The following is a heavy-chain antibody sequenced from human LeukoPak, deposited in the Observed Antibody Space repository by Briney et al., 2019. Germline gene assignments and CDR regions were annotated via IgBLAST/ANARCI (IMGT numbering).Heavy chain of an antibody. CDR3: ARLGGDYGDYGWFDP. D-gene: IGHD4-17*01. CDR1: GGSISSYY. J-gene: IGHJ5*02. CDR2: IYYSGST. V-gene: IGHV4-59*01. Sequence: SETLSLTCTVSGGSISSYYWSWTRQPPGKGLEWIGYIYYSGSTNYNPSLKSRVTISVDTSKNQFSLKLSSVTAADTAVYYCARLGGDYGDYGWFDPWGQGTLVTVSS.